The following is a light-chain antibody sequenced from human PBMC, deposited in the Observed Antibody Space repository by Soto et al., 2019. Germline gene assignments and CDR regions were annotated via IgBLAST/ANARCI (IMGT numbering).Light chain of an antibody. CDR1: SSDVGGYNY. J-gene: IGLJ2*01. CDR3: SSYAASNKLGV. CDR2: EVS. Sequence: ALTQPPSASGSPGQSVTISCIGTSSDVGGYNYVSWYQQHPGKAPKLMIYEVSKRPSGVPDRFSGSKSGNTASLTVAGLQAEDEDDYYCSSYAASNKLGVFGGGTKLTVL. V-gene: IGLV2-8*01.